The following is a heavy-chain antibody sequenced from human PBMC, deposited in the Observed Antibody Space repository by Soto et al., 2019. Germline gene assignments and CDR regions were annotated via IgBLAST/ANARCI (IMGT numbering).Heavy chain of an antibody. V-gene: IGHV3-33*01. CDR2: IWYDGSNK. D-gene: IGHD4-17*01. J-gene: IGHJ6*02. Sequence: GGSLRLSCAASGFTFSSYGMHWVRQAPGKGLEWVAVIWYDGSNKYYADSVKGRFTISRDNSKNTLYLQMNSLRAEDTAVYYCARGSRGDYGRNYYYGMDVWGQGTTVTVSS. CDR1: GFTFSSYG. CDR3: ARGSRGDYGRNYYYGMDV.